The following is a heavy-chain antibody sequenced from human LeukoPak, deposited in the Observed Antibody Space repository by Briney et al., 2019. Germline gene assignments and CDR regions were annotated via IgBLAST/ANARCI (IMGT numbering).Heavy chain of an antibody. J-gene: IGHJ4*02. CDR2: ISGSGGST. V-gene: IGHV3-23*01. CDR3: AKLGGYSYGPPGGLFDY. CDR1: GFTFSSYA. D-gene: IGHD5-18*01. Sequence: PGGSLRLSCAASGFTFSSYAMSWVRQAPGKGLEWVSAISGSGGSTYYADSVKGRFTISRDNSKNTLYLQMNSLRAEDTAVYYCAKLGGYSYGPPGGLFDYWGQGTLVTVSS.